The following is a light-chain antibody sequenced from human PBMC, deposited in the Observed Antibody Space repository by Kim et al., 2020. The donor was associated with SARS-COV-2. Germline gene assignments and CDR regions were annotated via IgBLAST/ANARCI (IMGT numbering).Light chain of an antibody. J-gene: IGKJ4*01. CDR3: QQYSSTPLT. V-gene: IGKV4-1*01. CDR2: WAS. CDR1: QSVLYSSNNKNY. Sequence: ATINCKYSQSVLYSSNNKNYLAWYQQKPGQPPKLLIYWASTRESGVPDRFSGSGSGTDFTLTISSLQAEDVAVYYCQQYSSTPLTFGGGTKVDIK.